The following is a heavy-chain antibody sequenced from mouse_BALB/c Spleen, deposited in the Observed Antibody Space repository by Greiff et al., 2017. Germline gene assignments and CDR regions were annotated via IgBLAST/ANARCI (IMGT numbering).Heavy chain of an antibody. D-gene: IGHD1-2*01. V-gene: IGHV5-17*02. Sequence: EVQVVESGGGLVQPGGSRKLSCAASGFTFSSFGMHWVRQAPEKGLEWVAYISSGSSTIYYADTVKGRFTISRDNPKNTLFLQMTSLRSEDTAMYYCARDTTANWGQGTLVTVSA. J-gene: IGHJ3*01. CDR3: ARDTTAN. CDR2: ISSGSSTI. CDR1: GFTFSSFG.